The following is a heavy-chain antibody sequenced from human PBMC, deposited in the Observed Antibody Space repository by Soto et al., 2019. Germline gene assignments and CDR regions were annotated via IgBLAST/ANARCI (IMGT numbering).Heavy chain of an antibody. CDR2: IYTDGIST. CDR1: GFTFSSYW. V-gene: IGHV3-74*03. Sequence: GGSLRLSCAASGFTFSSYWMHWVRQAPGKGLVWVSRIYTDGISTTYADSVRGRFTISRDNAENTLYLQMNSLRAEDTAVYYCARANWNQIDYWGQGTPVTVSS. J-gene: IGHJ4*02. D-gene: IGHD1-20*01. CDR3: ARANWNQIDY.